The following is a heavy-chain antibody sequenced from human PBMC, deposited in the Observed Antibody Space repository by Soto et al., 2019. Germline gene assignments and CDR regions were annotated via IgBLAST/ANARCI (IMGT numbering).Heavy chain of an antibody. J-gene: IGHJ5*02. D-gene: IGHD5-12*01. CDR2: ISAYNGNT. CDR3: ARTKGDSGYDYRGWFDP. V-gene: IGHV1-18*04. Sequence: QVQLVQSGAEVKKPGASVKVSCKASGYTFTSYGISWVRQAPGQGLEWMGWISAYNGNTNYAQKLQGRVTMTTDTATSTAYMELRSLRSDDTAGYYCARTKGDSGYDYRGWFDPWGQGTLVTVSS. CDR1: GYTFTSYG.